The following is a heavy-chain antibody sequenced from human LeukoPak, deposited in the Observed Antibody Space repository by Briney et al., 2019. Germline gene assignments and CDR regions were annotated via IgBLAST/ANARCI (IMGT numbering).Heavy chain of an antibody. CDR3: AKGAIAVAQGYFDY. Sequence: QPGGSLRLSCAASGFTFSSYWMHWVRQAPGKGLVWVSRINSDGSSTSYADSVKGRFTISRDNAKNTLYLQMNSLRAEDMALYYCAKGAIAVAQGYFDYWGQGTLVTVSS. CDR1: GFTFSSYW. V-gene: IGHV3-74*01. D-gene: IGHD6-19*01. J-gene: IGHJ4*02. CDR2: INSDGSST.